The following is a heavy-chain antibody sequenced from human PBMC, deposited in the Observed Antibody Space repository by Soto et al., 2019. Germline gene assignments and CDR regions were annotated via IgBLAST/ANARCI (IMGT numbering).Heavy chain of an antibody. Sequence: PSETLSLTCTVSGGSISSYYWSWIRQPPGKGLEWIGYIYYSGSTNYNPSLKSRVTISVDTSKNQFSLKLSSVTAADTAVYYCARVRYSNSTWSRRYYYYYMDVWGKGTTVNVSS. D-gene: IGHD6-6*01. J-gene: IGHJ6*03. V-gene: IGHV4-59*01. CDR3: ARVRYSNSTWSRRYYYYYMDV. CDR1: GGSISSYY. CDR2: IYYSGST.